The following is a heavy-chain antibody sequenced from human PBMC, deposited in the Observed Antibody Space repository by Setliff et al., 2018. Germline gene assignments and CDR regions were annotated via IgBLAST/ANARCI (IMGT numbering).Heavy chain of an antibody. CDR2: TIPMFGTT. Sequence: SVKVSCKASGGTFSSYGISWVRQAPGQGLEWMGGTIPMFGTTNYARKFQGRVTIITDESTSTAYMQMSSLGSEDTAVYYCVREGVHSRSSTDYRYYMDVWGKGTTVTVSS. V-gene: IGHV1-69*05. J-gene: IGHJ6*03. CDR3: VREGVHSRSSTDYRYYMDV. CDR1: GGTFSSYG. D-gene: IGHD6-6*01.